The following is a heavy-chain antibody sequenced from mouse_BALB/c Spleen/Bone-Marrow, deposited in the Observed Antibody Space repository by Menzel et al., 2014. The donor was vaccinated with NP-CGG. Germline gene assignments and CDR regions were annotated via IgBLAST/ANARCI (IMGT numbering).Heavy chain of an antibody. CDR1: GYTLSSYW. CDR2: ILPGSGNT. D-gene: IGHD2-4*01. CDR3: ARENDSWYFDV. V-gene: IGHV1-9*01. J-gene: IGHJ1*01. Sequence: VQLQQSGAELMKPGASVKISCKATGYTLSSYWIEWVKQRPGHGLEWIGEILPGSGNTNYNEKFKGKATFTVDTSSNTAYMQLSSLTSEDSAVYYCARENDSWYFDVWGAGTTVTVSS.